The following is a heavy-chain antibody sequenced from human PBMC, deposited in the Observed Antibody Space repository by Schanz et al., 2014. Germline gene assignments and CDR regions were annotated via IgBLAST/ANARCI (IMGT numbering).Heavy chain of an antibody. CDR2: MYINSGST. Sequence: EVQLVESGGGLIQPGGSLRLSCAVSGFTVNTNYMSWVRQAPGKGLEWISSMYINSGSTQYADSVKGRFIISRDSSKNTLFLQMNSLRAEDTAVYFCARDGGRDGYNLAFDVWGQGTTV. D-gene: IGHD5-12*01. J-gene: IGHJ3*01. CDR3: ARDGGRDGYNLAFDV. CDR1: GFTVNTNY. V-gene: IGHV3-53*01.